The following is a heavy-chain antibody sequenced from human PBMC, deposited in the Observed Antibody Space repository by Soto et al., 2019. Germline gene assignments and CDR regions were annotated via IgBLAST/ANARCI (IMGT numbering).Heavy chain of an antibody. CDR1: GFTFITYG. CDR2: ISYDGSNK. D-gene: IGHD3-22*01. J-gene: IGHJ4*02. CDR3: AKFLERGDSSDY. V-gene: IGHV3-30*18. Sequence: GGSLRLSCAASGFTFITYGMSWVRQAPGKGLEWVAVISYDGSNKYYADSVKGRFTISRDNSKNTLYLQMNSLRAEDTAVYYCAKFLERGDSSDYWGQGTLVTVSS.